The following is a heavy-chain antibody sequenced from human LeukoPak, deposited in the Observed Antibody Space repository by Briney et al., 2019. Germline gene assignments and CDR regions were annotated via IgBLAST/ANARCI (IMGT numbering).Heavy chain of an antibody. CDR3: ARAGPFVVVPAATDY. CDR2: ISGSGGST. D-gene: IGHD2-2*01. V-gene: IGHV3-23*01. Sequence: GGSLRLSCAASGFTFSSYAMSWVRQAPGKGLEWVSDISGSGGSTYYADSVKGRFTISRDNAKNSLYLQMNSLRAEDTAVYYCARAGPFVVVPAATDYWGQGTLVTVSS. CDR1: GFTFSSYA. J-gene: IGHJ4*02.